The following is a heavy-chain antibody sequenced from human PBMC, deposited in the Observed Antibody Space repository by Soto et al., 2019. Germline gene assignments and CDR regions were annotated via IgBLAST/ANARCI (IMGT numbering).Heavy chain of an antibody. J-gene: IGHJ4*02. CDR3: ARAYGDSHPLDY. Sequence: PSETLSLTCTVSGVSIRSSSYYWGWIRQPPGKGLEWIGSIYYSGSTYYNPSLKSRVTISVDMSKNQFSLKLSSVTAADTAVYYCARAYGDSHPLDYWGQGTLVTVSS. CDR2: IYYSGST. D-gene: IGHD4-17*01. CDR1: GVSIRSSSYY. V-gene: IGHV4-39*07.